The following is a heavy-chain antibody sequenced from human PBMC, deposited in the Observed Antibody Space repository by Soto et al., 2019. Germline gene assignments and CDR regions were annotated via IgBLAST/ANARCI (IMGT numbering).Heavy chain of an antibody. CDR1: GASISSGGYY. V-gene: IGHV4-31*03. J-gene: IGHJ4*02. D-gene: IGHD3-10*01. Sequence: QVQLQESGPGLVKSSQTLSLTCTVSGASISSGGYYWTWIRQHPTRGLEWIGHISNSGNTYYNPSLKSRLSMPVDTSKNQFFLKLTSVTAADTAVYYGASGRLWFWEVDDWGQGTLVTVSS. CDR3: ASGRLWFWEVDD. CDR2: ISNSGNT.